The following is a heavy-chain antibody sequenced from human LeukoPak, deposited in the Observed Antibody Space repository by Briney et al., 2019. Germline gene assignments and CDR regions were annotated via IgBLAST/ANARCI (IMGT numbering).Heavy chain of an antibody. Sequence: ASVKVSCKASGYTFTSYGISWVRQAPGQGLEWMGWISAYNGNTNYAQKLQGRVTMTTDTSTSTAYMELRSLRSDDTAVYYCARWVRYSGYDWGYCYYYYMDVWGKGTTVTVSS. J-gene: IGHJ6*03. CDR3: ARWVRYSGYDWGYCYYYYMDV. V-gene: IGHV1-18*01. CDR1: GYTFTSYG. D-gene: IGHD5-12*01. CDR2: ISAYNGNT.